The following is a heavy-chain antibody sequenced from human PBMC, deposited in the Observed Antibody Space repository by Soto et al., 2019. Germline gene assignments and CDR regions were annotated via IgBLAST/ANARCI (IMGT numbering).Heavy chain of an antibody. D-gene: IGHD1-20*01. Sequence: GASVKASCKASGYTFTSYDINWVRQATGQGLEWMGWMNPNSGNTGYAQKFQGRVTMTRDTSITTVYLEVTNLRFDGTAIYYCAREYNTSSEGPLDSWGQGTPVTVSS. CDR3: AREYNTSSEGPLDS. CDR1: GYTFTSYD. J-gene: IGHJ4*02. V-gene: IGHV1-8*01. CDR2: MNPNSGNT.